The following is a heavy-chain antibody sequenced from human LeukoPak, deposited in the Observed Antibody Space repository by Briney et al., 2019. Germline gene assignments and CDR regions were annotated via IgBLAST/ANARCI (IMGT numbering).Heavy chain of an antibody. CDR2: ISGSGGST. CDR3: ANWVGVRTYYFDC. Sequence: PGGSLRLSCAASRFTFSSYAMSWVRQAPGKGLEWVSAISGSGGSTYYADSVKGRFTISRDNSKNTLYLQMNSLRAEDTAVYYCANWVGVRTYYFDCWGQGTLVTVSS. D-gene: IGHD1-7*01. J-gene: IGHJ4*02. V-gene: IGHV3-23*01. CDR1: RFTFSSYA.